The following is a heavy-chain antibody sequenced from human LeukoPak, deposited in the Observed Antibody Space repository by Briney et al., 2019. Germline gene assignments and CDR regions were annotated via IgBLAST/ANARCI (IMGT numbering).Heavy chain of an antibody. CDR2: INTDGSRT. CDR1: GFTFSRYW. CDR3: ASDFTGYDDY. V-gene: IGHV3-74*01. D-gene: IGHD3-9*01. J-gene: IGHJ4*02. Sequence: TGGSLRLSCAASGFTFSRYWMHWVRQAPGRGLVWVSRINTDGSRTDYADYVKRRFTISRDNAKNTLYLQMNSLGAEDTAVYYCASDFTGYDDYWGQGTLVTVSS.